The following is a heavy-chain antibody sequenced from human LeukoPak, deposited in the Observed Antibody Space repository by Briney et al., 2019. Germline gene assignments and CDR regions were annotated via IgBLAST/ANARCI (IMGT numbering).Heavy chain of an antibody. CDR1: GFTFSTSA. V-gene: IGHV3-23*01. D-gene: IGHD6-19*01. CDR2: ITPSGYDT. J-gene: IGHJ4*02. CDR3: ARDGSSGWYWVDY. Sequence: GGSLRLSCAASGFTFSTSAMRWVRQAPGRGLEGVSAITPSGYDTYYADSVKGRFTISRDNSKNTLYLQMNSLRAEDTAVYYCARDGSSGWYWVDYWGQGTLVTVSS.